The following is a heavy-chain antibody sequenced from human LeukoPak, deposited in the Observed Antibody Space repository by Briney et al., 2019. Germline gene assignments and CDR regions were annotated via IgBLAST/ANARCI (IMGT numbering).Heavy chain of an antibody. V-gene: IGHV3-7*03. J-gene: IGHJ4*02. D-gene: IGHD6-13*01. CDR2: IKQDGSEK. Sequence: QTGGSLRLSCAASGFTFSSYWMSWVRQAPGKGLEWVANIKQDGSEKYYVDSVKGRFTISRDNAKNSLYLQMNSLRAEDTAVYYCARAAAAGDYYSDYWGQGTLVTVSS. CDR3: ARAAAAGDYYSDY. CDR1: GFTFSSYW.